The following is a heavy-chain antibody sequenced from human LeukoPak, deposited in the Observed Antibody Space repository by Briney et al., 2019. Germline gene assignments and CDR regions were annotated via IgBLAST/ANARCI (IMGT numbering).Heavy chain of an antibody. V-gene: IGHV3-30*02. CDR2: IRYDRSNK. D-gene: IGHD2-2*01. CDR1: GFTFSSYG. Sequence: PGGSLRLSCAASGFTFSSYGMHWVRQAPGKGLEWVAFIRYDRSNKYYADSVKGRFTISRDNSKNALYLQMNSLRAEDTAVYYCAKDKNIVVVPAASDAFDIWGQGTMVTVSS. CDR3: AKDKNIVVVPAASDAFDI. J-gene: IGHJ3*02.